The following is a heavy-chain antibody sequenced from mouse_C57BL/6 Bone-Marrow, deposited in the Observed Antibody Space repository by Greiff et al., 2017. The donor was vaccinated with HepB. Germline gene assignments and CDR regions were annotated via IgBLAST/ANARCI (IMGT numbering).Heavy chain of an antibody. CDR2: ISNGGGST. CDR1: GFTFSDYY. Sequence: EVKLQESGGGLVQPGGSLKLSCAASGFTFSDYYMYWVRQTPEKRLEWVAYISNGGGSTYYPDTVKGRFTISRDNAKNTLYLQMSRLKSEDTAMYYCARRLANWVYYYAMDYWGQGTSVTVSS. D-gene: IGHD4-1*01. V-gene: IGHV5-12*01. CDR3: ARRLANWVYYYAMDY. J-gene: IGHJ4*01.